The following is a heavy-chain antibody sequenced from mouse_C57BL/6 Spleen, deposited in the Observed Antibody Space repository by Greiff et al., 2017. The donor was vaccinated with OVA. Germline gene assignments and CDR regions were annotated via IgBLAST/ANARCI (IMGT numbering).Heavy chain of an antibody. V-gene: IGHV5-12*01. CDR2: ISNGGGST. D-gene: IGHD4-1*01. Sequence: EVHLVESGGGLVQPGGSLKLSCAASGFTFSDYYMYWVRQTPEKRLEWVAYISNGGGSTYYPDTVKGRFTISRDNAKNTLYLQMSRLKSEDTAMYYCARLNWDDWYFDVWGTGTTVTVSS. J-gene: IGHJ1*03. CDR1: GFTFSDYY. CDR3: ARLNWDDWYFDV.